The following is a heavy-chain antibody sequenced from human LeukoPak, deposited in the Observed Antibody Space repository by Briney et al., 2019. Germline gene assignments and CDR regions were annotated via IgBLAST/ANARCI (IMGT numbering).Heavy chain of an antibody. V-gene: IGHV4-4*07. Sequence: SETLSLTCTVSGGSISSYYWSWIRQPAGKGLEWIGRIYTSGSTYYNSSLKSRVTISVDTSKSQFSLNLSSVTASDTAIYYCASTKLGYSSGWHWGQGTLVTVSS. CDR1: GGSISSYY. J-gene: IGHJ4*02. CDR3: ASTKLGYSSGWH. CDR2: IYTSGST. D-gene: IGHD6-19*01.